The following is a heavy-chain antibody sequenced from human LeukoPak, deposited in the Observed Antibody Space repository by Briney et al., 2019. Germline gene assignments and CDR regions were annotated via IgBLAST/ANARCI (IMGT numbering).Heavy chain of an antibody. D-gene: IGHD3-10*01. CDR2: IYYSGST. CDR1: GGSVSSGSYY. Sequence: ASETLSLTCTVSGGSVSSGSYYWSWIRQPPGKGLEWIGYIYYSGSTNYNPSLKSRVTISVDTSKNQFSLKLSSVTAADTAVYYCARVAMVRGVIAGDYWGQGTLVTVSS. V-gene: IGHV4-61*01. CDR3: ARVAMVRGVIAGDY. J-gene: IGHJ4*02.